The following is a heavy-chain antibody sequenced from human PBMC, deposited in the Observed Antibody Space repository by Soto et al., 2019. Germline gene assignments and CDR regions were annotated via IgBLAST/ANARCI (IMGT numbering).Heavy chain of an antibody. V-gene: IGHV1-8*01. CDR2: MSPNSGNT. CDR3: ARAIWYGSTTYAYYIKS. Sequence: ASVKVSCKASGYTFSTADNNWERQATGQGLEWMGWMSPNSGNTHSVEKFQGRVTMTRDTSISTAYLELSSLRSEDTAVYYCARAIWYGSTTYAYYIKSWGQGTLVALSS. CDR1: GYTFSTAD. J-gene: IGHJ5*02. D-gene: IGHD3-16*01.